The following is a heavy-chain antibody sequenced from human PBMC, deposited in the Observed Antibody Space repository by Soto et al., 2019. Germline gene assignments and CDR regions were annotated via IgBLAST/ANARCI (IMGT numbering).Heavy chain of an antibody. V-gene: IGHV3-53*02. Sequence: EVQLVETGGGLIQPGGSLRLSCAASGFTVSSNYMSWVRQAPGKGLEWVSVIYSGGSTYYADSVKGRFTISRDNSKNRLYLQMNSLRAEDTAVYYCARGYLQLAYFDYWGQGTLVTVSS. J-gene: IGHJ4*02. CDR3: ARGYLQLAYFDY. CDR1: GFTVSSNY. CDR2: IYSGGST. D-gene: IGHD6-13*01.